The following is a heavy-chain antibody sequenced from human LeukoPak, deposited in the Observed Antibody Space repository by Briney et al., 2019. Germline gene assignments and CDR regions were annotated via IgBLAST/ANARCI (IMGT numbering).Heavy chain of an antibody. CDR3: ARHGPLYDIWSAQFYFDY. Sequence: SQTLSLTCTVSGGSISSGGYYWSWIRQHPGKGLEWIGYIYYSGTTNYNPSLKSRVTISVDMSKSQFSLTLSSVTAADTALYYCARHGPLYDIWSAQFYFDYWGQGTLVAVSS. V-gene: IGHV4-31*03. CDR2: IYYSGTT. J-gene: IGHJ4*02. CDR1: GGSISSGGYY. D-gene: IGHD3-3*01.